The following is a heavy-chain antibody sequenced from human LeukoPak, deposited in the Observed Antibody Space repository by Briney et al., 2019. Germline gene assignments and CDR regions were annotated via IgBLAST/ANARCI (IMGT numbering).Heavy chain of an antibody. V-gene: IGHV1-18*01. Sequence: ASVRVSCKTSGYTFSNFGINWVRQAPGQGLEWMGWISGNNDNPNYGQKFQGRFTVITDSSTSTAYMELRNLSFDDTAVYSGARDGTSTDDYWGQGTLVTVSS. J-gene: IGHJ4*02. CDR3: ARDGTSTDDY. CDR1: GYTFSNFG. D-gene: IGHD2-2*01. CDR2: ISGNNDNP.